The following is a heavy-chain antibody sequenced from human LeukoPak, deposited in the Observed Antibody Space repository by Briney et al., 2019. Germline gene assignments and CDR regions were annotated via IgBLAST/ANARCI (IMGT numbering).Heavy chain of an antibody. V-gene: IGHV3-7*01. D-gene: IGHD7-27*01. J-gene: IGHJ4*02. CDR3: ARGWGNIRTTGSSFDN. CDR1: GFTFGSYW. Sequence: PGGSLRLSCAASGFTFGSYWMSWVRQAPGKGLEWVANIKQDGSEKYYVDSVKGRFTISRDNAKNSLYLQMNSLTVEDTAVYYCARGWGNIRTTGSSFDNWGQGTLVTVSS. CDR2: IKQDGSEK.